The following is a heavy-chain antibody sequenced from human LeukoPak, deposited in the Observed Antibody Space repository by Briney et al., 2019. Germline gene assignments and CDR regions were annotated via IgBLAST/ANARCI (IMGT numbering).Heavy chain of an antibody. CDR1: GYTFTSYG. J-gene: IGHJ4*02. CDR2: ITAYNDNT. D-gene: IGHD6-13*01. V-gene: IGHV1-18*01. Sequence: GASVKVSCKASGYTFTSYGISWVRQAPGQGLEWMGWITAYNDNTYYAQKLQGRVTMTTDTSTSTAYMELRSRRSDDTAVYYCARDLRRGSSSWYVSGGDYWGQGTLVTVSS. CDR3: ARDLRRGSSSWYVSGGDY.